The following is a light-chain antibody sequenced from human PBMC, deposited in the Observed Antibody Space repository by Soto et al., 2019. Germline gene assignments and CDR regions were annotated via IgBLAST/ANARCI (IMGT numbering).Light chain of an antibody. CDR2: EVS. V-gene: IGLV2-14*01. J-gene: IGLJ2*01. CDR3: CSYTLRITLV. CDR1: SSDVGGYQY. Sequence: QSVLTQPASVSGSPGQSITISCTGTSSDVGGYQYVSWYQQYPGNAPKLVIYEVSNRPSGVSIRFSGSKSGDTASLTISGLQAEDEADYYCCSYTLRITLVFGGGTKLTVL.